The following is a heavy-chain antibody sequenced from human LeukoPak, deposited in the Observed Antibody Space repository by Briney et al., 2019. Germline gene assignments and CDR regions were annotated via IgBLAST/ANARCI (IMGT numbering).Heavy chain of an antibody. J-gene: IGHJ4*02. CDR2: ISSSSRTI. V-gene: IGHV3-48*01. CDR3: ARDSTAVAGFPIVDY. CDR1: GFTFSSYS. D-gene: IGHD6-19*01. Sequence: PGGSLRLSCAASGFTFSSYSMNWVRQAPGKGLEWVSYISSSSRTIYYADSVKGRFTISRDNAKNPLYLQMHSLRAEDMAVYYCARDSTAVAGFPIVDYWGQGTLVTVSS.